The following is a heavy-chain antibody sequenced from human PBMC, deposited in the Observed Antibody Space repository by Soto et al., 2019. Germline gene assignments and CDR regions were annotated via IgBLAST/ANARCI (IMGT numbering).Heavy chain of an antibody. CDR1: GFTFSDYY. CDR3: ARRGYCSGGSCYIRMDV. J-gene: IGHJ6*03. CDR2: NSSGGSAI. D-gene: IGHD2-15*01. V-gene: IGHV3-11*01. Sequence: QVQLVESGGGLVKPGGSLRLSCAASGFTFSDYYMTWIRQAPGKGLEWVSYNSSGGSAIYYADSVKGRFTISRDNAKNSLYLQMNSLRGEDTAVYYCARRGYCSGGSCYIRMDVWGKGTTVTVSS.